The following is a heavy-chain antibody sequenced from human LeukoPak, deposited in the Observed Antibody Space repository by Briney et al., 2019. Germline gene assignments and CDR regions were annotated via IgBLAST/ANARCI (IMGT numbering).Heavy chain of an antibody. V-gene: IGHV4-39*01. D-gene: IGHD6-19*01. J-gene: IGHJ4*02. Sequence: SETLSLTCSVSGGSISSSSYYWGWIRQSPGKGLEWIGGIYYTGSTYYNPSLKSRVTISVDTSKNQFSLKLTSVTAADTAVYYCARWIRIALACAYHFDYWGQGTRVTVSS. CDR1: GGSISSSSYY. CDR3: ARWIRIALACAYHFDY. CDR2: IYYTGST.